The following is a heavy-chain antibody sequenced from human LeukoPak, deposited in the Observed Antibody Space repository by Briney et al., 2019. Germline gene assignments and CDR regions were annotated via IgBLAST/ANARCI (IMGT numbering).Heavy chain of an antibody. D-gene: IGHD1-26*01. V-gene: IGHV4-59*08. Sequence: PSETLSLTCSISGDSISTYYWSWIRQTPGKGLEWIGYIYYSGDTNYNPSLKSRVTISVDTSKNQFSLKLISVTAADTAVYYCARHSGSYIDTFDIWGQGTKVIVSS. J-gene: IGHJ3*02. CDR1: GDSISTYY. CDR3: ARHSGSYIDTFDI. CDR2: IYYSGDT.